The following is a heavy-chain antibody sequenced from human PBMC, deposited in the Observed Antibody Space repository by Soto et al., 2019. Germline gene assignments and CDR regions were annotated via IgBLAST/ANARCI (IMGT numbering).Heavy chain of an antibody. V-gene: IGHV3-48*01. Sequence: GGSLRLSCAASGFTFSSYSMSWVRQAPGKGLEWVSYISSRSNTIYYADSVKGRFTISRDNAKNSLYLQMNSLRAEDTALYYCASGRGDDILTGYYPYFDYWGPGTRVTVSS. D-gene: IGHD3-9*01. CDR2: ISSRSNTI. CDR1: GFTFSSYS. J-gene: IGHJ4*02. CDR3: ASGRGDDILTGYYPYFDY.